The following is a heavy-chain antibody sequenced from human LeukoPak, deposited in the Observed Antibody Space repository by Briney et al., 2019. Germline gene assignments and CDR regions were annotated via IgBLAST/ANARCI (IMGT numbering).Heavy chain of an antibody. J-gene: IGHJ4*02. Sequence: PGGSLRLSCAASGFTFSSYSMNWVRQAPGKGLEWVSYISSSSSTIYYAGSVKGRFTISRDNAKNSLYLQMNSLRAEDTAVYYCARERSDYYGSGSYEYWGQGTLVTVSS. CDR1: GFTFSSYS. CDR2: ISSSSSTI. V-gene: IGHV3-48*01. CDR3: ARERSDYYGSGSYEY. D-gene: IGHD3-10*01.